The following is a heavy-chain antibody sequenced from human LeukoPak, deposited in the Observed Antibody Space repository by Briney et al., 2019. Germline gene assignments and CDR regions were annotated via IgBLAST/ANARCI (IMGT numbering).Heavy chain of an antibody. D-gene: IGHD4-23*01. CDR1: GFTFSSYT. CDR2: ICRSSSYI. CDR3: ARGGVSVGGNFDY. Sequence: PGGSLRLSCAASGFTFSSYTMNWVRQAPGKGLEWVSSICRSSSYIYYADSMKGRFTISRDNANNSLFLQMNSLRAEDTAVYYCARGGVSVGGNFDYWGQGTLVTVSS. V-gene: IGHV3-21*01. J-gene: IGHJ4*02.